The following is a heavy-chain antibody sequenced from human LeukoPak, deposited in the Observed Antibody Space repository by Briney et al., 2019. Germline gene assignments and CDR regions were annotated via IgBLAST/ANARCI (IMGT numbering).Heavy chain of an antibody. Sequence: PGGALRLSCAASGFTFSSYGMHWVRQAPGKGLEWVSAITTGDGTYYADSVKGRFTISRDNSRNTLYLQMNSLRAEDTAVYYCAKDFLANDYYDYIFDYWGQGTLVTVSS. CDR1: GFTFSSYG. V-gene: IGHV3-23*01. J-gene: IGHJ4*02. CDR2: ITTGDGT. CDR3: AKDFLANDYYDYIFDY. D-gene: IGHD4-17*01.